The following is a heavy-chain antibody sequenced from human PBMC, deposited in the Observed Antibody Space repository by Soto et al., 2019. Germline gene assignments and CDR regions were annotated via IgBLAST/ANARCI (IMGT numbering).Heavy chain of an antibody. CDR3: AKGGYKYGYYFYGMDV. V-gene: IGHV3-30*18. CDR1: GFTFSNYA. D-gene: IGHD5-18*01. CDR2: VSYDGDNE. Sequence: GGSLRLSCVASGFTFSNYAMHWVRQAPGKGLEWVAIVSYDGDNEYYADSVRGRFFISRDNSRNTLYLQMNSLRVEDTAIYYCAKGGYKYGYYFYGMDVWGQGTTVTVSS. J-gene: IGHJ6*02.